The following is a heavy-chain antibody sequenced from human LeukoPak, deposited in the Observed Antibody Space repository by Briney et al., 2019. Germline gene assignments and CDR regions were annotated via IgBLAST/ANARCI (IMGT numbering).Heavy chain of an antibody. CDR3: ARGGPPGYFQY. J-gene: IGHJ1*01. CDR2: IYSGGTT. CDR1: GFTVSSNY. Sequence: PGGSLRLSCSASGFTVSSNYMSWVRQAPGKGLEWVSVIYSGGTTHCADSVKGRFTISRDNSKSTLYLQMNSLRAEDTAVYYCARGGPPGYFQYWGQGTLVTVSS. V-gene: IGHV3-66*01. D-gene: IGHD6-13*01.